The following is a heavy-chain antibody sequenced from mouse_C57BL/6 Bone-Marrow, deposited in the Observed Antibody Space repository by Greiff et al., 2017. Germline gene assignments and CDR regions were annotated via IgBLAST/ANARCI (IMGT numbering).Heavy chain of an antibody. Sequence: VQLQQSGAELVKPGASVKLSCTASGFNIKDYYMHWVKQRTEQGLEWIGRIDPEDGETKYAPKFQGKATITADTTSNKAYLQLSSLTSEDTAVYCCARSRGYDYDVFGYWGQGTTRTVSS. CDR3: ARSRGYDYDVFGY. J-gene: IGHJ2*01. CDR1: GFNIKDYY. CDR2: IDPEDGET. V-gene: IGHV14-2*01. D-gene: IGHD2-4*01.